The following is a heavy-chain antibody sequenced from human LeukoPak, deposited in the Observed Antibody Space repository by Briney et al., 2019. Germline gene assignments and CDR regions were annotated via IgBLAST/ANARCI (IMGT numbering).Heavy chain of an antibody. CDR1: GFTFNEFE. D-gene: IGHD6-19*01. J-gene: IGHJ4*02. V-gene: IGHV3-48*03. Sequence: TWGSLRLSCAASGFTFNEFEMNWVRQGPGKGLEWISYISSRGSRIYYAESVEGRFTISKDDAKNTLYLQMNNLRADDTAVYYCSTLRWGSGRYAGDYWGQGSLVTVSS. CDR2: ISSRGSRI. CDR3: STLRWGSGRYAGDY.